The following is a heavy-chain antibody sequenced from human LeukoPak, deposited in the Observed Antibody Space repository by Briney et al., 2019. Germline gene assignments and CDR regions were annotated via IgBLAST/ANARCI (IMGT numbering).Heavy chain of an antibody. CDR1: GYTFTSYG. CDR2: ISAYNGNT. Sequence: ASVKVPCKASGYTFTSYGISWVRQAPGQGLEWMGWISAYNGNTNYAQKLQGRVTMTTDTSTSTAYMELRSLRSDDTAVYYCAKLHDYGDFFDYWGQGTLVTVSS. CDR3: AKLHDYGDFFDY. V-gene: IGHV1-18*01. D-gene: IGHD4-17*01. J-gene: IGHJ4*02.